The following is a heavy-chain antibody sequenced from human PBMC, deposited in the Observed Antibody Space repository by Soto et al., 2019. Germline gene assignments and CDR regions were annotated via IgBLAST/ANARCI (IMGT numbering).Heavy chain of an antibody. CDR2: IIPILGIA. CDR1: GGTFSSYT. V-gene: IGHV1-69*02. J-gene: IGHJ1*01. CDR3: AGEGDTSTAPCY. Sequence: SVKVSCKASGGTFSSYTISWVRQAPGRGLERMGRIIPILGIANYAQKFQGRVTITADKSTSTAYMELSSLRSEDTAVYYCAGEGDTSTAPCYWAQRSPVTVSS. D-gene: IGHD2-2*01.